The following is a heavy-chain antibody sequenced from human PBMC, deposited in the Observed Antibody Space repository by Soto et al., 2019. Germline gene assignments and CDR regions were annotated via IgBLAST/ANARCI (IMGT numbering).Heavy chain of an antibody. D-gene: IGHD6-6*01. CDR2: ISYDGSKK. J-gene: IGHJ6*02. Sequence: GESLTLSCTASGFSFSSYGMHWVRQAPGKGLEWVAVISYDGSKKYYADAVKGRFTISRDNSKNTLYLQMNSLRAEDTAVCYCAKAVSRWQLILSYYYYRMDVWGQGTTVTVSS. CDR3: AKAVSRWQLILSYYYYRMDV. CDR1: GFSFSSYG. V-gene: IGHV3-30*18.